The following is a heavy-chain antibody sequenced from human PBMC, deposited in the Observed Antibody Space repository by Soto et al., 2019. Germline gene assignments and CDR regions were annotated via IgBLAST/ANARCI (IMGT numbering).Heavy chain of an antibody. CDR3: ARQIYDSDTGPNFQYYFDS. CDR1: GYSFAGYW. CDR2: IDPSDSQT. V-gene: IGHV5-10-1*01. Sequence: PXDSLTISCKGSGYSFAGYWITLVGQKPGKGLEWMGRIDPSDSQTYYSPSFRGHVTISVTKSITTVFLQWSSLRASDTAMYYCARQIYDSDTGPNFQYYFDSWGQGTPVTVSS. D-gene: IGHD3-22*01. J-gene: IGHJ4*02.